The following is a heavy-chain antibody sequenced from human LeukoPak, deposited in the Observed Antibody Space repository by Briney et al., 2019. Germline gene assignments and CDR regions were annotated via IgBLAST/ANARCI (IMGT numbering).Heavy chain of an antibody. CDR1: GGSFSGYY. CDR2: INHSGST. Sequence: PSETLSLTCAVYGGSFSGYYWSWIRQPPGKGLEWIGEINHSGSTNYNPSLKSRVTISVDTSKNQFSLKLSSVTAADTAVYYCARLSTVTRGWAYWFDPWGQGTLVTVSS. V-gene: IGHV4-34*01. D-gene: IGHD4-17*01. J-gene: IGHJ5*02. CDR3: ARLSTVTRGWAYWFDP.